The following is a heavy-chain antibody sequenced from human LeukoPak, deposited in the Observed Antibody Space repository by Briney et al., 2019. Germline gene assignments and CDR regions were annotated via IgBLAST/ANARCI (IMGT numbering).Heavy chain of an antibody. Sequence: PGGSLRLSCAASGFTFSASSINWVRQAPGKGLEWVASISGNSVHILYADSVKGRFTISRDNAKNSLFLQMNSLRVEDTAVYYCAKGETGGPTPGFDPWGQGTLVTVSS. D-gene: IGHD3-16*01. V-gene: IGHV3-21*01. J-gene: IGHJ5*02. CDR3: AKGETGGPTPGFDP. CDR2: ISGNSVHI. CDR1: GFTFSASS.